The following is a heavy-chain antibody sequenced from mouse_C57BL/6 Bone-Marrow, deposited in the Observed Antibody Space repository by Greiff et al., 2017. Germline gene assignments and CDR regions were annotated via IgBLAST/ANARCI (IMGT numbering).Heavy chain of an antibody. D-gene: IGHD2-3*01. CDR2: IDPANGNT. V-gene: IGHV14-3*01. CDR3: ARERGYFTCPYFDY. J-gene: IGHJ2*01. CDR1: GFNIKNTY. Sequence: VQLQQSVAELVRPGASVKLSCTASGFNIKNTYMPWVKQRPEQGLEWIGRIDPANGNTKYAPKFQGKATITADTSSNTAYLQLSSLTSEDTAIYYCARERGYFTCPYFDYWGQGTTLTVSS.